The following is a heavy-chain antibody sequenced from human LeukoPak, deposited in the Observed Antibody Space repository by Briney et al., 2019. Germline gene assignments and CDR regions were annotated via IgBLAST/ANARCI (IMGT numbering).Heavy chain of an antibody. Sequence: GGSLRLSCAASGFIFSNYEMNWVRQAPGKGLEWMSYVSSSGSMIYYADSVKGRFSISRDNAKNSLYLQMDSLRAEDTAVYYCARDRGYGRAELDYSGPRTLVAVSS. J-gene: IGHJ4*02. CDR2: VSSSGSMI. CDR1: GFIFSNYE. V-gene: IGHV3-48*03. CDR3: ARDRGYGRAELDY. D-gene: IGHD5-18*01.